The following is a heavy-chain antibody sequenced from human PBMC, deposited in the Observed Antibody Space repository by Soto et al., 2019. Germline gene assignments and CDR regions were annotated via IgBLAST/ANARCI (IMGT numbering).Heavy chain of an antibody. J-gene: IGHJ6*02. CDR3: ARDAPSQIQRTMIVVSGGRMGPYYYYGMDV. CDR2: VIPIFGTA. V-gene: IGHV1-69*01. CDR1: GGTFSSYA. Sequence: QVQLVQSGAEVKKPGSSVKVSCKASGGTFSSYAISWVRQAPGQGLEWMGGVIPIFGTANYAQKFQGRVTITADESTSTAYMELSSLRSEDRAVYYCARDAPSQIQRTMIVVSGGRMGPYYYYGMDVWGQGTTVTVSS. D-gene: IGHD3-22*01.